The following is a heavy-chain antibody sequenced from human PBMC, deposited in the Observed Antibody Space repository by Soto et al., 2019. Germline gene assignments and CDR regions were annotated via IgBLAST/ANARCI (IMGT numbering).Heavy chain of an antibody. V-gene: IGHV4-39*01. CDR2: IYYSGST. CDR3: ARQRSLGIAAAGTGWFDP. D-gene: IGHD6-13*01. CDR1: GGSISSSSYY. Sequence: QLQLQESGPGLVKPSETLSLTCTVSGGSISSSSYYWGWIRQPPGKGLEWIGSIYYSGSTYYNPSLKSRVTISVYTSKNQFSLKLSSVTAADTAVYYCARQRSLGIAAAGTGWFDPWGQGTLVTVSS. J-gene: IGHJ5*02.